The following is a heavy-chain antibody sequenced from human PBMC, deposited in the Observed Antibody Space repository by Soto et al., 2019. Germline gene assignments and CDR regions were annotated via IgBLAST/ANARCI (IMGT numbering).Heavy chain of an antibody. V-gene: IGHV3-23*01. Sequence: EVQLLESGGGLVQPGGSLRLSCAASGFSFGIYAMGWVRQAPGKGLEWVSVISGSGDITYYADSVKGRFTISRDNSKNTLYLQMNSLRAEDTDVYYCAKNSRNGFTIDWYFDLWGRGTLVTVSS. D-gene: IGHD3-10*01. CDR3: AKNSRNGFTIDWYFDL. CDR2: ISGSGDIT. CDR1: GFSFGIYA. J-gene: IGHJ2*01.